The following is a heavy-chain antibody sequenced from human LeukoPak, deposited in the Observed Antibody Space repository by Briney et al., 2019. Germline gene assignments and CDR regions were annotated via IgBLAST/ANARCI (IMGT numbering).Heavy chain of an antibody. CDR3: ARDPSNTSGWYIWFDF. J-gene: IGHJ5*01. CDR1: GYTFKNYG. Sequence: ASVKVSCKASGYTFKNYGISWVRQAPGQGLGGWGWISTYNGDTKHAQKVQGRLTLTADASTSTAYMELRGLRSDDTAVYYWARDPSNTSGWYIWFDFWGQGTLVTVSS. D-gene: IGHD6-19*01. V-gene: IGHV1-18*04. CDR2: ISTYNGDT.